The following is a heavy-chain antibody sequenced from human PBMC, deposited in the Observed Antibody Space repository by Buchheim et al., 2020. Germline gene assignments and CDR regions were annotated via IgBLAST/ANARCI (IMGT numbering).Heavy chain of an antibody. CDR3: ARDYSGYEFDY. CDR2: ISYDGSNK. J-gene: IGHJ4*02. V-gene: IGHV3-30-3*01. Sequence: QVQLVESGGGVVQPGRSLRLSCAASGFTFSSYAMHWVRQAPGKGLEWVAVISYDGSNKYYADSVKGRFTISRDNSKKTLYLQMNSLRAEDTAVYYCARDYSGYEFDYWGQGTL. CDR1: GFTFSSYA. D-gene: IGHD5-12*01.